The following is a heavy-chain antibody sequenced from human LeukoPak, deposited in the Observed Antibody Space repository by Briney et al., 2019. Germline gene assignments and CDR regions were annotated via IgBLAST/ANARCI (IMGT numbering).Heavy chain of an antibody. J-gene: IGHJ3*02. CDR2: ISYDGSNK. CDR3: AKDRPSGYSSSWYDLDAFDI. Sequence: GGSQRLSCAASGFTFSSYAMHWVRQAPGKGLEWVAVISYDGSNKYYADSVKGRFTISRDNSKNTLYLQMNGLRAEDTAVYYCAKDRPSGYSSSWYDLDAFDIWGQGTMVTVSS. V-gene: IGHV3-30-3*01. D-gene: IGHD6-13*01. CDR1: GFTFSSYA.